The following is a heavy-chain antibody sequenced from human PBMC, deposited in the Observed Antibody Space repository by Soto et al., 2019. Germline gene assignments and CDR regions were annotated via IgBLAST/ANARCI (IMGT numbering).Heavy chain of an antibody. D-gene: IGHD3-10*01. J-gene: IGHJ4*02. V-gene: IGHV4-39*01. Sequence: QLQLQESGPGLVKPSETLSLTCTVSGGSISSSSYYWGWIRQPPGKGLEWIGSIYYSGSTYYNPSLKSRVTISVDTSKNQFSLKLSSVTAADTAVYYCARHYYGSGSYKDYWGQGTLVTVSS. CDR1: GGSISSSSYY. CDR3: ARHYYGSGSYKDY. CDR2: IYYSGST.